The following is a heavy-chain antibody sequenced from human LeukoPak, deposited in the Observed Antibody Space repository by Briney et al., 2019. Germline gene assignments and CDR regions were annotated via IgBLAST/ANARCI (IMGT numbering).Heavy chain of an antibody. CDR3: ARASGDSSNYDFPKPYSY. CDR1: GGAFSNFA. Sequence: SVKVSCKASGGAFSNFAINWVRQAPGQGPEWMGGVIPIFGRANYAQRFQGRVTITADESTSTVYMELSSLRSEDTAVYYCARASGDSSNYDFPKPYSYWGRGTLVTVSS. V-gene: IGHV1-69*13. D-gene: IGHD3-22*01. J-gene: IGHJ4*02. CDR2: VIPIFGRA.